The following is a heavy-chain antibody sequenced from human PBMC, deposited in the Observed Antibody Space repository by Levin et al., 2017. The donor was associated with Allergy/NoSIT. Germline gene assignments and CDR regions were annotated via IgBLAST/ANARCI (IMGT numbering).Heavy chain of an antibody. CDR2: IYYSGST. CDR3: ARDGYSSGWYLPPPPTENAFDV. J-gene: IGHJ3*01. Sequence: SETLSLTCSVSGGSISDYYWSWIRQPPGKGLEWIGYIYYSGSTNSNPSLKSRVTISVDTSKNQFSLKLSSVTAADTAVYYCARDGYSSGWYLPPPPTENAFDVWGQGTMVTVSS. D-gene: IGHD6-19*01. CDR1: GGSISDYY. V-gene: IGHV4-59*01.